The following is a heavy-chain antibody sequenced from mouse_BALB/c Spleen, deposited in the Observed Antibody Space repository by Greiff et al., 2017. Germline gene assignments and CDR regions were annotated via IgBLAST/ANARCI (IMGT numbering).Heavy chain of an antibody. Sequence: EVQRVESGGGLVKPGGSLKLSCAASGFTFSSYAMSWVRQTPEKRLEWVASISSGGSTYYPDSVKGRFTISRDNARNILYLQMSSLRSEDTAMYYCASGSYYAMDYWGQGTSVTVSS. J-gene: IGHJ4*01. CDR1: GFTFSSYA. CDR2: ISSGGST. V-gene: IGHV5-6-5*01. CDR3: ASGSYYAMDY.